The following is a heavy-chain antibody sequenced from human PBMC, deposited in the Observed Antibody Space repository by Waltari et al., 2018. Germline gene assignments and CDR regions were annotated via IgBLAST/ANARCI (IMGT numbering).Heavy chain of an antibody. Sequence: QVQLVESGGGVVQPGRSLRLSCAASGFTFSSYGMHWVRQAPGQGLEWVAVIWYDGSNKYYADSVKGRFTISRDNSKNTLYLQMNSLRAEDTAVYYCARERRGWGDGYSPLFDYWGQGTLVTVSS. V-gene: IGHV3-33*01. CDR2: IWYDGSNK. CDR1: GFTFSSYG. CDR3: ARERRGWGDGYSPLFDY. D-gene: IGHD5-18*01. J-gene: IGHJ4*02.